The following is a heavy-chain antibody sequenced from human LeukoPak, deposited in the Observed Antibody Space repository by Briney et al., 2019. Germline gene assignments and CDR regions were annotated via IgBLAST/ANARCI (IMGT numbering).Heavy chain of an antibody. CDR1: GFTFGSYA. D-gene: IGHD5-12*01. Sequence: PGGSLRLSCAASGFTFGSYAMTWVRQAPGKGLEWLSTSGTGGSTYYADSVKGRFTISRDNSKNTLYLQMNSLRTEDTAVYYCAKDGGGYGRIDYWGQGTLVTVSS. CDR2: SGTGGST. CDR3: AKDGGGYGRIDY. V-gene: IGHV3-23*01. J-gene: IGHJ4*02.